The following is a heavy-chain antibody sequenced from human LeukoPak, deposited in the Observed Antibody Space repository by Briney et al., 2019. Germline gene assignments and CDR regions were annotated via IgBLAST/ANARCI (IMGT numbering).Heavy chain of an antibody. J-gene: IGHJ4*02. D-gene: IGHD3-3*01. Sequence: ASVKVSCKASGGTFSSYAISWVRQAPGQGLEWMGGIIPIFGTANYAQKFQGRVTTTADESTSTAYMELSSLRSEDTAVYYCARPQYYDFWSGYCPFDYWGQGTLVTVSS. CDR3: ARPQYYDFWSGYCPFDY. CDR1: GGTFSSYA. V-gene: IGHV1-69*13. CDR2: IIPIFGTA.